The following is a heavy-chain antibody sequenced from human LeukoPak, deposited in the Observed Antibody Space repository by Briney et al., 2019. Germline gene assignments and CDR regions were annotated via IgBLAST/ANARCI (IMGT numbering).Heavy chain of an antibody. CDR2: VNPNNGGT. J-gene: IGHJ5*02. CDR3: ARLGRQDTAMA. Sequence: ASVKVSCKPSGYTFTGYYMLWLRQAPGPGLQWLGWVNPNNGGTNYAQKFQGRVTMTWDTSINTAYMELNRLTSDDTAVYFCARLGRQDTAMAWGQGTLVTVSS. V-gene: IGHV1-2*02. CDR1: GYTFTGYY. D-gene: IGHD5-18*01.